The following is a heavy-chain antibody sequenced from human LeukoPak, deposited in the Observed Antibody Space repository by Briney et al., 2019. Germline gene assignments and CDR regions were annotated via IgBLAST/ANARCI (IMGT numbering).Heavy chain of an antibody. D-gene: IGHD3-22*01. V-gene: IGHV4-34*01. J-gene: IGHJ3*02. CDR1: DGSFSGYY. Sequence: SETLSLTCAVYDGSFSGYYWSWIRQPPGKGLEWIGEINHSGSTNYNPSLKSRVTISLDTSKSQFSLKVRYVTAADTAVYYCASLTTADAFDIWGQGTMVTVSS. CDR3: ASLTTADAFDI. CDR2: INHSGST.